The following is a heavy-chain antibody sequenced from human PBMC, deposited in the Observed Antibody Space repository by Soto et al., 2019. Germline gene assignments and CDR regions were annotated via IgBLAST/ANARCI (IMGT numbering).Heavy chain of an antibody. CDR1: GYSFTGYW. CDR3: ARDAGRGMATRPPWLLP. J-gene: IGHJ5*02. V-gene: IGHV5-51*01. CDR2: IYPGDSDT. D-gene: IGHD3-9*01. Sequence: GESLKISCKGSGYSFTGYWIGWVRQMPGKGLEWMGIIYPGDSDTRYSPSFQGQVTISADKSISTAYLQWSSLKASDTAMSSCARDAGRGMATRPPWLLPCRQGTLVTASS.